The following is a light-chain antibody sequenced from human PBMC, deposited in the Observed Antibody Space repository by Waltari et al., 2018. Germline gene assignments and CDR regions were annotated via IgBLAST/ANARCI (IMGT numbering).Light chain of an antibody. CDR1: QDVNDH. J-gene: IGKJ5*01. CDR3: QQRRAWPVT. V-gene: IGKV3-11*01. CDR2: DAL. Sequence: EIVLTQSPATLSFSPGERATLSCRASQDVNDHVAWYQQKPGQPPRLLIYDALNRATGIPTRFRGSGSGTDFSLTINRLEADDFAVYYCQQRRAWPVTFGPGTRLE.